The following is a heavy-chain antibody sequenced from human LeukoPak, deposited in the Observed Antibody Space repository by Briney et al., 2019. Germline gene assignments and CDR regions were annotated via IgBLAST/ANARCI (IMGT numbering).Heavy chain of an antibody. CDR2: ISAYNGNT. CDR3: ARVPGCYDSSGYLEIFDY. CDR1: GYTFTSYG. J-gene: IGHJ4*02. D-gene: IGHD3-22*01. V-gene: IGHV1-18*01. Sequence: ASVKVSCKASGYTFTSYGISWVRQAPGQGLEWMGWISAYNGNTNYAQKLQGRVTMTTDTSTSTAYMELRSLRSDDTAVYYCARVPGCYDSSGYLEIFDYWGQGTLVTVSS.